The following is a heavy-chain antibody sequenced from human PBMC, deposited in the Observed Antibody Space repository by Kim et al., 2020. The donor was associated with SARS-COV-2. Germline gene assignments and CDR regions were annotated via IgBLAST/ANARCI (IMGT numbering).Heavy chain of an antibody. D-gene: IGHD2-8*01. CDR2: FYHGGSP. V-gene: IGHV4-38-2*02. CDR3: ARAREMAFGP. CDR1: GYSISAGSY. Sequence: SETLSLTCTVSGYSISAGSYWGWPRQPPGKALEWIGNFYHGGSPYYNPSLRSRFTISEDSSKNQFSLRLNSVTATDTAVYYCARAREMAFGPWGQGTLVIVSS. J-gene: IGHJ5*02.